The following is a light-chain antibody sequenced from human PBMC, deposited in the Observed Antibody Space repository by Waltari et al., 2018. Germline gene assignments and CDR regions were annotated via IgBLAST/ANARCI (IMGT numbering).Light chain of an antibody. CDR2: DAS. J-gene: IGKJ4*01. Sequence: DIQMTQSPSSLSASLGDSVIITCQASQGITNFLHWYQQKLGKAPKLLISDASILRTGVPSRFSGRGSGTDFTFTIRGLQPEDVGTYYCQQYDNFPPTFGGGTRVEIK. CDR3: QQYDNFPPT. CDR1: QGITNF. V-gene: IGKV1-33*01.